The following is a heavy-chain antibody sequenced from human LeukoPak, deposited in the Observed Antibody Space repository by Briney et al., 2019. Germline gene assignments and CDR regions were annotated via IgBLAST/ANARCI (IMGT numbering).Heavy chain of an antibody. J-gene: IGHJ4*02. D-gene: IGHD1-26*01. CDR1: GFTFSNYA. Sequence: GGSLRLSCAASGFTFSNYAMSWVRQAPGKGLKWVSGISGSGGSTFYADSVKGRFTMSRDNSKNTLFLQMTSLRDEDTAVYYCAKDQGSIVGPTPGLDYWGQGTLVTVSS. CDR3: AKDQGSIVGPTPGLDY. CDR2: ISGSGGST. V-gene: IGHV3-23*01.